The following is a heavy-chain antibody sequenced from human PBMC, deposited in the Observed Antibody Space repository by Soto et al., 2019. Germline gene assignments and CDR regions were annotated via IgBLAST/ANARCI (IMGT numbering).Heavy chain of an antibody. Sequence: VSLRLSCSACGFTFSSYAMSWGRQAPGKGLEWVSAMRGSGGSTYYADSVKGRFTSSIDNSKNTWYLQMNSLKTEDTDVYYCNKVSTYYASSGYYYGVRVFAFDICGQGRMVTVSS. CDR3: NKVSTYYASSGYYYGVRVFAFDI. J-gene: IGHJ3*02. CDR1: GFTFSSYA. CDR2: MRGSGGST. D-gene: IGHD3-22*01. V-gene: IGHV3-23*01.